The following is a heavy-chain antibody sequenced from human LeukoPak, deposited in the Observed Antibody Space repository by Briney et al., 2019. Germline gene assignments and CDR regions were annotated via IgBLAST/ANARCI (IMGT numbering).Heavy chain of an antibody. CDR3: AKDISYSSSSGVFDY. V-gene: IGHV3-9*01. J-gene: IGHJ4*02. CDR2: ISWNSGRI. D-gene: IGHD6-6*01. CDR1: GFTFDDYA. Sequence: GGSLRLSCAASGFTFDDYAMHWVRQAPGKGLEWVSGISWNSGRIGYADSVKGRFTISRDSAKNSLYLLMSSLRAEDTALYYCAKDISYSSSSGVFDYWGQGTLVTVSS.